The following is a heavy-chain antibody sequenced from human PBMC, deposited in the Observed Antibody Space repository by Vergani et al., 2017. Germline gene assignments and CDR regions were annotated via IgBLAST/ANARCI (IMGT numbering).Heavy chain of an antibody. CDR1: EFTFSSYA. J-gene: IGHJ4*02. CDR2: ISYDGSNK. V-gene: IGHV3-30-3*01. D-gene: IGHD2-21*01. Sequence: VQLVESGGGLVQPGGSLRLSCVASEFTFSSYAMSWVRQAPGKGLEWVAVISYDGSNKYYADSVKGRFTISRDNSKNTLYLQMNSLRAEDTAVYYCARDEVHIVVVIASSPAFDYWGQGTLVTVSS. CDR3: ARDEVHIVVVIASSPAFDY.